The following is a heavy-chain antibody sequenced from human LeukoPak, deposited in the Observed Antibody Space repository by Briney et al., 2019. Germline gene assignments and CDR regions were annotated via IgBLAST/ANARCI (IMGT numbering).Heavy chain of an antibody. CDR2: IILIFGTA. CDR3: ASEGYCTNGVCYLGFDP. V-gene: IGHV1-69*05. CDR1: GGTFSSYA. D-gene: IGHD2-8*01. J-gene: IGHJ5*02. Sequence: GSSVKVSCKASGGTFSSYAISWVRQAPGQGLEWMGGIILIFGTANYAQKFQGRVTITTDESTSTAYMELSSLRSEDTAVYYCASEGYCTNGVCYLGFDPWGQGTLVTVSS.